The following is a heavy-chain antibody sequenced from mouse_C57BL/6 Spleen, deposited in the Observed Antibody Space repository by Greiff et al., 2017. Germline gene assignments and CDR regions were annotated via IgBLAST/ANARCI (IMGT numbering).Heavy chain of an antibody. CDR3: ARDDYDVSWFAY. V-gene: IGHV1-18*01. CDR1: GYTFTDYN. D-gene: IGHD2-4*01. J-gene: IGHJ3*01. Sequence: EVQRVESGPELVKPGASVKIPCKASGYTFTDYNMDWVKQSHGKSLEWIGDINPNNGGTIYNQKFKGKATLTVDKSSSTAYMELRSLTSEDTAVYYCARDDYDVSWFAYWGQGTLVTVSA. CDR2: INPNNGGT.